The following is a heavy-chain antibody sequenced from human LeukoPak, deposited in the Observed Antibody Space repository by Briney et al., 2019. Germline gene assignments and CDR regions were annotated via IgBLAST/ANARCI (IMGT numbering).Heavy chain of an antibody. J-gene: IGHJ4*02. V-gene: IGHV1-69*13. CDR1: GGTFSSYA. D-gene: IGHD3-9*01. CDR2: IIPILGTA. CDR3: AADGPYYDILTGYEYYFDY. Sequence: SVKVSCKASGGTFSSYAISWVRQAPGQGLEWMGGIIPILGTANYAQKFQGRVTITADESTSTAYMELSSLRSEDTAVYYCAADGPYYDILTGYEYYFDYWGQGTLVTVSS.